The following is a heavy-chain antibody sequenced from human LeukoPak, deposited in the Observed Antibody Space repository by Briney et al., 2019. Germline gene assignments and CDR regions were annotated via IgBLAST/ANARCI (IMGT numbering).Heavy chain of an antibody. CDR3: AKGGRLLRFFDWLLD. CDR2: ISYDGTNK. V-gene: IGHV3-30*18. J-gene: IGHJ4*02. Sequence: GGSLRLSCAASGFSFNKYGMHWVRQASGKGLEWVAVISYDGTNKYYADSVEGRFTVSRDNSKNTLYLQMNSLRLEDTAVFYCAKGGRLLRFFDWLLDWGQGTLVTVSS. D-gene: IGHD3-9*01. CDR1: GFSFNKYG.